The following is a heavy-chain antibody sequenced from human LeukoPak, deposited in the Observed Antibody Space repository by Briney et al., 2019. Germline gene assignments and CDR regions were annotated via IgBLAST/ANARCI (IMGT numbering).Heavy chain of an antibody. CDR1: GGSISSGGYY. CDR3: ARVGRWLQLFDY. D-gene: IGHD5-24*01. J-gene: IGHJ4*02. V-gene: IGHV4-31*03. CDR2: IYYSGST. Sequence: PSETLSLTCTVSGGSISSGGYYWSWIRQHPGKGLEWIWYIYYSGSTYYNPSLKSRVTISVDTSKNQFSLKLSSVTAADTAVYYCARVGRWLQLFDYWGQGTLVTVSS.